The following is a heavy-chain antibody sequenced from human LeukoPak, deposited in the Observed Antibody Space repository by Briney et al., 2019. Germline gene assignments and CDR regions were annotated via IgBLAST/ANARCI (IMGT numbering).Heavy chain of an antibody. V-gene: IGHV3-30*04. CDR2: ISFDAKHK. J-gene: IGHJ4*02. CDR1: GFTFSKYA. D-gene: IGHD2-15*01. CDR3: ARGRVVPATRLDY. Sequence: PGGSLRLSCVGSGFTFSKYAMHWVRQAPGRGLEWLAVISFDAKHKYYGDSVKGRFTISRDNSNNTLYLQMSGLTSEDTALYYCARGRVVPATRLDYWGRGTLVTASS.